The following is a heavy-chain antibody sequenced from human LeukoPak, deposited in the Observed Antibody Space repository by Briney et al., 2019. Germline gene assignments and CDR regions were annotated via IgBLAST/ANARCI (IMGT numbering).Heavy chain of an antibody. Sequence: GGSLRLSCAASGFTFSSYWMSWVRQAPGKGLEWVSAISGSGGSTYYADSVKGRFTISRDNSKNTLYLQMNSLRAEDTAVYYCAKEAVSGSGYDLYYFDYWGQGTLVTVSS. CDR2: ISGSGGST. CDR1: GFTFSSYW. V-gene: IGHV3-23*01. J-gene: IGHJ4*02. CDR3: AKEAVSGSGYDLYYFDY. D-gene: IGHD5-12*01.